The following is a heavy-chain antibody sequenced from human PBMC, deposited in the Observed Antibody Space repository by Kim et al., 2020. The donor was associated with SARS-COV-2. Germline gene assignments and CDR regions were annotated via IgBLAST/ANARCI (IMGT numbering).Heavy chain of an antibody. CDR1: GYSISSGYY. J-gene: IGHJ4*01. CDR2: IYHSGST. Sequence: SETLSLTCTVSGYSISSGYYWGWIRQPPGKGLEWIGSIYHSGSTYYNPSLKSRVTISVDTSKNQFSLKLSSVTAADTAVYYCARECYDSSGHNPEFGYWG. V-gene: IGHV4-38-2*02. D-gene: IGHD3-22*01. CDR3: ARECYDSSGHNPEFGY.